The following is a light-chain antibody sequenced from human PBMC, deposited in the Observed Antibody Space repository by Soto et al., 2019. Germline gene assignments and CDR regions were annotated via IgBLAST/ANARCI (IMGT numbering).Light chain of an antibody. J-gene: IGKJ4*01. CDR1: QNINRW. CDR2: ATS. Sequence: DIQMTQSPSSVSASVEDRVIITCRASQNINRWLAWYQQKPGKAPQLLIYATSTLHSGVPSRFSGSGSGTDFTLTVSSLQPEDFATYYCQQANSFPHTLGGGTRVEIK. V-gene: IGKV1-12*01. CDR3: QQANSFPHT.